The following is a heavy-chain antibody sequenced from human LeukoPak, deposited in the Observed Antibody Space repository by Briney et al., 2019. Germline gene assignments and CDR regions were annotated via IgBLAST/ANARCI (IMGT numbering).Heavy chain of an antibody. CDR1: GGSISSGGYY. V-gene: IGHV4-31*03. Sequence: SQTLSLTCTVSGGSISSGGYYWSWIRQHPGKGLEWIGYIYYSGSTYYNPSLKSRVTISVDTSKNQFSLKLSSVTAADTAVYHCAKDSGDYDRTGYHDWGQGTLVTVSS. D-gene: IGHD3-22*01. CDR2: IYYSGST. J-gene: IGHJ4*02. CDR3: AKDSGDYDRTGYHD.